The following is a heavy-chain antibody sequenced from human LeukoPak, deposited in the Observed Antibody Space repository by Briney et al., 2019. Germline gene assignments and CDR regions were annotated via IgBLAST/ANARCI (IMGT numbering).Heavy chain of an antibody. V-gene: IGHV1-8*01. J-gene: IGHJ6*02. CDR1: GYTFTSYD. D-gene: IGHD3-3*01. Sequence: ASVKVSCKASGYTFTSYDINWVRQATGQGLEWMGWMNPNSGNTGYAQKFQGRVTMTRSTSISTAYMELSSLRSEDTAVYYCARGAGKDFWSGYYSGVGGMDVWGQGTTVTVSS. CDR3: ARGAGKDFWSGYYSGVGGMDV. CDR2: MNPNSGNT.